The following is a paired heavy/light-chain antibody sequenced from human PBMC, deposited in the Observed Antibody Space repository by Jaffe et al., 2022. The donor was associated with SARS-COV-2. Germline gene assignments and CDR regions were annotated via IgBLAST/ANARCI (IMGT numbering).Light chain of an antibody. V-gene: IGLV3-21*04. CDR2: YDT. CDR1: NIETMS. J-gene: IGLJ2*01. Sequence: SYVLTQPPSVSVAPGMTARITCGGTNIETMSVHWYQQLPGQAPVLVISYDTDRPSGIPERFSGSNSGNTATLIITGVEAGDEADYYCEVWDGTTNHVVFGGGTKLTVL. CDR3: EVWDGTTNHVV.
Heavy chain of an antibody. J-gene: IGHJ4*02. CDR2: IDTNTGDP. Sequence: QVQLVQSGSELRKPGASVKISCKASGYTFRNYPLSWVRQAPGQGLEWMGWIDTNTGDPIFAQAFTGRFVFSLDTSVNTAYLLINTLKAEDTAVYYCARVYDSESTLDSWGQGTLVTVSP. V-gene: IGHV7-4-1*02. CDR1: GYTFRNYP. CDR3: ARVYDSESTLDS. D-gene: IGHD3-10*01.